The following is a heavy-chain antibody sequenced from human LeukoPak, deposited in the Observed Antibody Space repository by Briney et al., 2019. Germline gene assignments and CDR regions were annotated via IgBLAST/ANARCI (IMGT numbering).Heavy chain of an antibody. Sequence: PGGSLRLSCAASGFTFSSSAMSWVRQAPGEGLEWVSGISDNGGGRYYADSVKGRFTISRDNSKNMLYLQMNSLRAEDTAVYYCAKESGALGAPLYDYWGRGILVTASS. V-gene: IGHV3-23*01. J-gene: IGHJ4*02. CDR1: GFTFSSSA. CDR3: AKESGALGAPLYDY. CDR2: ISDNGGGR. D-gene: IGHD4/OR15-4a*01.